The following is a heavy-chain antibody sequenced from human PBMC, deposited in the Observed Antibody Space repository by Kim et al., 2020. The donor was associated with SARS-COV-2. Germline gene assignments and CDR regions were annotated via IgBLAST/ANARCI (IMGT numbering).Heavy chain of an antibody. J-gene: IGHJ5*02. D-gene: IGHD2-2*01. CDR3: AREDQLLRRGWFDP. Sequence: AQKFQGRVTITADKSTSTAYMELSSLRSEETAVYYCAREDQLLRRGWFDPWGQGTLVTVSS. V-gene: IGHV1-69*04.